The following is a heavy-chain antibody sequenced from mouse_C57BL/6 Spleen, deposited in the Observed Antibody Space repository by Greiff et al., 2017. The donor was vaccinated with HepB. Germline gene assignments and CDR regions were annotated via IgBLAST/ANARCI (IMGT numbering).Heavy chain of an antibody. CDR1: GYAFTNYL. J-gene: IGHJ3*01. V-gene: IGHV1-54*01. CDR2: INPGSGGT. Sequence: QVQLQQSGAELVRPGTSVKVSCKASGYAFTNYLIEWVKQRPGQGLEWIGVINPGSGGTNYNEKFKGKATLTADKSSSTAYMQLSSLTSEDSAVYCCARDALGSSYHFAYWGQGTLVTVSA. CDR3: ARDALGSSYHFAY. D-gene: IGHD1-1*01.